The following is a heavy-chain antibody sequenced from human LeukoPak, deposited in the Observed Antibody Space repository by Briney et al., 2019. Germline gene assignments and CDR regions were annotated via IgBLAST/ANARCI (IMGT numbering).Heavy chain of an antibody. CDR2: ISHSGGS. CDR1: GVSFTGYS. V-gene: IGHV4-34*01. Sequence: PSETLSLTCAVSGVSFTGYSWTWIRQPPGKGLEWIGEISHSGGSNYNASLKTRLTISLDTPKKQISLRLSSVTAADTAVYYCARDFSGYDYNFDYWGQGTLVTVSS. CDR3: ARDFSGYDYNFDY. D-gene: IGHD5-12*01. J-gene: IGHJ4*02.